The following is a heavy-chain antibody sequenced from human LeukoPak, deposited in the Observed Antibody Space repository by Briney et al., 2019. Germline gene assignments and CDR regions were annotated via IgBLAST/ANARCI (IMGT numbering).Heavy chain of an antibody. CDR2: ISSSSSTI. V-gene: IGHV3-48*01. D-gene: IGHD3-22*01. CDR1: GFTFSSYS. J-gene: IGHJ3*02. CDR3: ARESRPSGYGEGDAFDI. Sequence: GGSLRLSCAASGFTFSSYSMNWVRQAPGKGLEWVSYISSSSSTIYYADSVKGRFTISRDNAKNSLYLQMNSLRAEDTAVYYCARESRPSGYGEGDAFDIWGQGTMVTVSS.